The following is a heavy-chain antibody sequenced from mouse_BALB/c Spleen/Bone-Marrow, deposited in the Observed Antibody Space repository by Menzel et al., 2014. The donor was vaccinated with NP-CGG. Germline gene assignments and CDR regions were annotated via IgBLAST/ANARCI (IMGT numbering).Heavy chain of an antibody. J-gene: IGHJ3*01. Sequence: EVKLMESGAELVKPGASVKLSCTASGFNIKDTYMHWVKQRPERGLEWIGRIDPANGNTKYDPKFQGKATITADTSPNTAYLQLSSLTSEDTAVYYCAMITTGAWFAYWGQGTLVTVSA. CDR3: AMITTGAWFAY. CDR1: GFNIKDTY. D-gene: IGHD2-4*01. CDR2: IDPANGNT. V-gene: IGHV14-3*02.